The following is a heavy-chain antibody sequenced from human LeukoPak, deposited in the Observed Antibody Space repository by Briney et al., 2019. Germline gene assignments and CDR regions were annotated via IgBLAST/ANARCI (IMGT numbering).Heavy chain of an antibody. V-gene: IGHV1-69*13. Sequence: SVKVSCKASGGTFSSHAISWVRQAPGQGLEWMGGIIPILGTAYYAQKFQGRVTITADESTSTAYMELSSLRSEDTAVYYCARHGQQLVSRFDYWGQGTLVTVSS. CDR1: GGTFSSHA. J-gene: IGHJ4*02. CDR3: ARHGQQLVSRFDY. D-gene: IGHD6-13*01. CDR2: IIPILGTA.